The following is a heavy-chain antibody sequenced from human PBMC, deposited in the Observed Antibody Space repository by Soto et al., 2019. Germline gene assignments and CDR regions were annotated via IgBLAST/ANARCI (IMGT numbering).Heavy chain of an antibody. J-gene: IGHJ4*01. V-gene: IGHV3-30*18. CDR3: VKDAGHWLVPGSQFDH. Sequence: GQLAESGGGVVQPGRSLRLSWAASGFTFSSYGMHWVRQAPGKGLEWVAVITWDGGEKYYVDSVKGRFIISRDNSNNAVDLHMNGLRPEDTAVYSGVKDAGHWLVPGSQFDHWGHGTLVTVSS. D-gene: IGHD6-19*01. CDR1: GFTFSSYG. CDR2: ITWDGGEK.